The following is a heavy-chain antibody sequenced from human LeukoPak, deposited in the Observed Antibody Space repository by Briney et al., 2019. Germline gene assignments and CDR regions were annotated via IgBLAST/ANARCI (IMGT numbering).Heavy chain of an antibody. CDR2: ISGYNGNT. Sequence: ASVKVSCKASGYTFTSYGISWVRQAPGQGLEWMGWISGYNGNTNYAQKLQGRVTMTTDTSTSTAYMELRNLRSDDTAVYYCARVGVRIAARRGHDYWGQGTLVTVSS. V-gene: IGHV1-18*01. D-gene: IGHD6-6*01. J-gene: IGHJ4*02. CDR3: ARVGVRIAARRGHDY. CDR1: GYTFTSYG.